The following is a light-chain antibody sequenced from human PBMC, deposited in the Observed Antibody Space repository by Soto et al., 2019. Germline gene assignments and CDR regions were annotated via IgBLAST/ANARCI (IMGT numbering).Light chain of an antibody. V-gene: IGLV1-40*01. CDR2: GNS. CDR1: SSNIGAGYD. J-gene: IGLJ3*02. Sequence: QSVLTQPPSVSGAPGQRVTISCTGSSSNIGAGYDVHWYQQLPGTAPKLLIHGNSNRPTRVPDRFSGSKSGTSASLAITGLQAEDEADYYCQSYDSSLSGSVFGGGTKLTVL. CDR3: QSYDSSLSGSV.